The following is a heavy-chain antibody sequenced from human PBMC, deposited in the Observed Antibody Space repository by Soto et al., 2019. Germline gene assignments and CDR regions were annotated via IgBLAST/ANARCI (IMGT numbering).Heavy chain of an antibody. D-gene: IGHD3-3*01. J-gene: IGHJ6*02. V-gene: IGHV5-51*01. CDR1: GYSFSNYW. CDR2: IYPANSDV. CDR3: ARSGPILDGSYYYAMDI. Sequence: GESLKISCKGSGYSFSNYWVGWVRQMPGKGLEWMGVIYPANSDVRYSPSFQGQVTISADKSINTAYLQWSSLKASDTAMYYCARSGPILDGSYYYAMDIWGQGTTVTVSS.